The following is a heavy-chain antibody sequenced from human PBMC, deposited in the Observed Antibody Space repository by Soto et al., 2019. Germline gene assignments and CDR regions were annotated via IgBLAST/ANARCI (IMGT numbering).Heavy chain of an antibody. CDR3: ARHPPDHGPQNGYYYYYYMDV. CDR1: GGSISSSSYY. Sequence: SETLSLTCTVSGGSISSSSYYWGWIRQPPGKGLEWIGSIYYSGSTYYNPSLKSRVTISVDTSKNQFSLKLSSVTAADTAVYYCARHPPDHGPQNGYYYYYYMDVWGKGTTVTVSS. D-gene: IGHD2-8*01. J-gene: IGHJ6*03. V-gene: IGHV4-39*01. CDR2: IYYSGST.